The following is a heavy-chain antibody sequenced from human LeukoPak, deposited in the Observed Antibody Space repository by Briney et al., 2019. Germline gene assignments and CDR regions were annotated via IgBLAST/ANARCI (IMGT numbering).Heavy chain of an antibody. CDR2: VYNSESI. J-gene: IGHJ5*02. Sequence: SETLSLTCTVAGGSSNGYYWSWLRQHPGKGLEWMGRVYNSESINYNHSLNSRVTMSIDTSKNQFYLKLHSVTAADTAVYYCARDRSSSYTRDWFDHWGQGALVTVSS. CDR1: GGSSNGYY. D-gene: IGHD2-2*01. V-gene: IGHV4-4*07. CDR3: ARDRSSSYTRDWFDH.